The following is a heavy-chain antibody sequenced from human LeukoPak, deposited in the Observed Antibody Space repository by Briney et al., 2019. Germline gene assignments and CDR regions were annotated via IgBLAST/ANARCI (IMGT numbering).Heavy chain of an antibody. CDR1: GGSISSSSYY. CDR3: ARVDYYDSSGYYY. Sequence: SETLSLTCTVSGGSISSSSYYWGWIRQPPGKGLEWIGSSYYSGSTYYNPSLKSRVTISVDTSKNQFSLKLSSVTAADTAVYYCARVDYYDSSGYYYWGQGTLVTVSS. CDR2: SYYSGST. J-gene: IGHJ4*02. D-gene: IGHD3-22*01. V-gene: IGHV4-39*07.